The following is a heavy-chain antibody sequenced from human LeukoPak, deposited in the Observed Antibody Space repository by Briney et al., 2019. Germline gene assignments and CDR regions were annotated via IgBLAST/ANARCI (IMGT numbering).Heavy chain of an antibody. CDR2: ISESGSPI. V-gene: IGHV3-48*03. Sequence: PGGSLRLSCVASGFTFSSYEMNWVRRAPGKGLEWVSYISESGSPIYNADSVKGRFTISRDNSKNSLYLQMNSLRAEDTAVYYCAELGITMIGGVWGKGTTVTISS. CDR3: AELGITMIGGV. J-gene: IGHJ6*03. D-gene: IGHD3-10*02. CDR1: GFTFSSYE.